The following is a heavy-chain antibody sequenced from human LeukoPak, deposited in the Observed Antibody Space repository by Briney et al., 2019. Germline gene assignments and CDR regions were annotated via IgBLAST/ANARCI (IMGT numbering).Heavy chain of an antibody. J-gene: IGHJ4*02. CDR2: ISAYNGNT. Sequence: GASVTVSCKASGYTFTSYGISWVRQAPGQGLEWMGWISAYNGNTNYAQKLQGRVTMTTDTSTRTAYMELRSLRSDDTAVYYCATVTVAGSFDYWGQGTLVTVSS. V-gene: IGHV1-18*01. D-gene: IGHD6-19*01. CDR3: ATVTVAGSFDY. CDR1: GYTFTSYG.